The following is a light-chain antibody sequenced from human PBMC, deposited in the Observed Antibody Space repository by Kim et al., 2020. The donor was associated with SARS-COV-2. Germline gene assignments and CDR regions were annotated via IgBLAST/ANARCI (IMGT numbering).Light chain of an antibody. CDR2: RNN. CDR1: SHNVGEQG. J-gene: IGLJ3*02. CDR3: SAWDSSLSAWV. V-gene: IGLV10-54*01. Sequence: PNATLTCIGNSHNVGEQGAAWLQQHQGPPPKLLFYRNNNRPSGISERLSASRSGNTDSLNITALQPEDEADYYCSAWDSSLSAWVLGGGTQLTVL.